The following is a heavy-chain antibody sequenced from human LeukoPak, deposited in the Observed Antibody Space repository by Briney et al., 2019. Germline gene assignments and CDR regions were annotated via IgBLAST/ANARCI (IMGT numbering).Heavy chain of an antibody. CDR3: ARHPAQLWPQWPQTYYYYMDV. D-gene: IGHD5-18*01. Sequence: SETLSLTCTVSGGSISSYYWSWIRQPPGKGLEWIGYIYYSGSTNYNPSLKSRVTISVDTSKNQFSLKLSSVTAADTAVYYCARHPAQLWPQWPQTYYYYMDVWGKGTTVTVSS. CDR1: GGSISSYY. CDR2: IYYSGST. V-gene: IGHV4-59*08. J-gene: IGHJ6*03.